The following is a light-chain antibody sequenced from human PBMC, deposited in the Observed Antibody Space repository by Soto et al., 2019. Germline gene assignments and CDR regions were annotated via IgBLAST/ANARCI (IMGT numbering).Light chain of an antibody. V-gene: IGKV3-20*01. CDR3: HQYGSSPWT. Sequence: EIELTQSPGTLSLSPGERATLSCRASQSGFSFYLAWFQQKPGQAPSLLIYGASTRATGIPDRFSGSGSGTDFTLTISRLEPEDFAVYYCHQYGSSPWTLGQGTKVEIK. CDR2: GAS. CDR1: QSGFSFY. J-gene: IGKJ1*01.